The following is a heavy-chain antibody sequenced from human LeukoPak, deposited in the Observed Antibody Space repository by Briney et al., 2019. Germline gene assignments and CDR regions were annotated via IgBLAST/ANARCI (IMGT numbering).Heavy chain of an antibody. CDR3: AKVGDGYNWGSD. CDR2: ISYDGSNK. V-gene: IGHV3-30*18. D-gene: IGHD5-24*01. Sequence: GGSLRLSCVASGFTFSSCGIHWVRQAPGKGLEWVAVISYDGSNKYYADSVKGRFTISRDNSKNTLYLQMNSLRAEDTAVYYCAKVGDGYNWGSDWGQGTLVTVSS. CDR1: GFTFSSCG. J-gene: IGHJ4*02.